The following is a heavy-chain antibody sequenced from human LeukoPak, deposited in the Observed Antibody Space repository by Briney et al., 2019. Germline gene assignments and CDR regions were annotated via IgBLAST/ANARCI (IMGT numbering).Heavy chain of an antibody. V-gene: IGHV1-24*01. CDR2: FDPEDGET. Sequence: ASVKVPCKVSGYTLTELSMHWVRQAPGKGLEWMGGFDPEDGETIYAQRFQGRVTMTEDTSTDPAYMELSSLRSEDTAVYYCATDVHGSSGWEGYWGQGTLVTVSS. CDR3: ATDVHGSSGWEGY. D-gene: IGHD3-22*01. CDR1: GYTLTELS. J-gene: IGHJ4*02.